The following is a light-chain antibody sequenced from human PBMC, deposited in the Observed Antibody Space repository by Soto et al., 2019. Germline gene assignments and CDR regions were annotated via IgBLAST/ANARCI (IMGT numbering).Light chain of an antibody. J-gene: IGKJ5*01. V-gene: IGKV3-15*01. CDR3: QQYTDWPIT. Sequence: ITHSPATLSVSPLDISTLSCMASQSINSNLAWYQQQPGQAPRLLIYAASTRATAVPDRFSGSGSGTDFTLTITSLQSDDFAVYFCQQYTDWPITFGQGTRMELK. CDR1: QSINSN. CDR2: AAS.